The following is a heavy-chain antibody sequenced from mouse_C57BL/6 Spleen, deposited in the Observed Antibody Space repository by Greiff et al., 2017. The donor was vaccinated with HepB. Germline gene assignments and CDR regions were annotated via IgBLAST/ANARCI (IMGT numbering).Heavy chain of an antibody. Sequence: VQLQQSGTVLARPGASVKMSCKTSGYTFTSYWMHWVKQRPGQGLEWIGAIYPGNSDTSYNQKFKGKAKLTAVTSASTAYMELSSLTNEDSAVYYCTKEDDDGHYVGYFDVWGTGTTVTVSS. D-gene: IGHD2-3*01. CDR2: IYPGNSDT. J-gene: IGHJ1*03. V-gene: IGHV1-5*01. CDR3: TKEDDDGHYVGYFDV. CDR1: GYTFTSYW.